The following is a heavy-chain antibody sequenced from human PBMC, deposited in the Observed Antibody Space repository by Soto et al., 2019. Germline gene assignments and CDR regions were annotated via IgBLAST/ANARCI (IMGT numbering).Heavy chain of an antibody. CDR2: IYYSGST. CDR1: GGSISSYY. Sequence: PSETLSLTCTVSGGSISSYYWSWIRQPPGKGLEWIGYIYYSGSTNYNPSLKSRVTISVDTSKNQFSLKLSSVTAADTAVYYCARDGDTAMGFAYWGQGTLVTVSS. CDR3: ARDGDTAMGFAY. D-gene: IGHD5-18*01. V-gene: IGHV4-59*01. J-gene: IGHJ4*02.